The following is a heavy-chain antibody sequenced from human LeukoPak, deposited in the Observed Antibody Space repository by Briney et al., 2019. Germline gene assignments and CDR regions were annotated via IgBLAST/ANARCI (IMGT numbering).Heavy chain of an antibody. Sequence: ASVKVSCKASGYTFTGYYMHWVRQAPGQGLEWMGRINPNSGGTNYAQKFQGRVTMTRDTSISTAYMELSRLGSDDTAVYYCARVSVDTAMVSYFDYWGQGTLVTVSS. V-gene: IGHV1-2*06. CDR2: INPNSGGT. CDR1: GYTFTGYY. D-gene: IGHD5-18*01. CDR3: ARVSVDTAMVSYFDY. J-gene: IGHJ4*02.